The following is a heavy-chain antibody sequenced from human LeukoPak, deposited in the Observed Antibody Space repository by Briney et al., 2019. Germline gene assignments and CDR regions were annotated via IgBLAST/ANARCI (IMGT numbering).Heavy chain of an antibody. V-gene: IGHV3-33*01. CDR3: ARDGGFGLFDY. J-gene: IGHJ4*02. CDR2: MWSGGSNK. CDR1: GFTFSNYG. D-gene: IGHD4-23*01. Sequence: GRSLRLSCAASGFTFSNYGMHWVRQAPGKGLEWVADMWSGGSNKYYADSVKGRFTISRDNSKNTLYLQMNSLRAEDTAVYYCARDGGFGLFDYWGQGTLVTVSS.